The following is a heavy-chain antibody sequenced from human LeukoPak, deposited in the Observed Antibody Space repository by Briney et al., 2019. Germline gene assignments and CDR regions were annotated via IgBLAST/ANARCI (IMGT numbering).Heavy chain of an antibody. CDR1: GGSISSYY. J-gene: IGHJ6*03. D-gene: IGHD5-24*01. CDR3: ARGRDGYNYYYYYYYMDV. Sequence: SETLSLTCTVSGGSISSYYWSWIRQPPGKGLEWIGYIYYSGSTNYNPSLKSRVTISVDTSKNQFSLKLSSVTAADTAVYYCARGRDGYNYYYYYYYMDVWGKGTTVTVSS. CDR2: IYYSGST. V-gene: IGHV4-59*12.